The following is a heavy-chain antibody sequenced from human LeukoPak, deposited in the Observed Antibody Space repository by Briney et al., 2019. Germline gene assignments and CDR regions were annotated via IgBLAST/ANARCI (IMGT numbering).Heavy chain of an antibody. CDR2: ISGSGGST. D-gene: IGHD3-22*01. Sequence: PGGSLRLSCAASGFTFSSYAMSWVRQAPGKGLEWVSAISGSGGSTYYADSVKGRFTISRDNSKNTLYLQMNSLRAEDTAVYYCAKAQDSSGIYGNWFDPWGQGTLVTVSS. CDR1: GFTFSSYA. CDR3: AKAQDSSGIYGNWFDP. V-gene: IGHV3-23*01. J-gene: IGHJ5*02.